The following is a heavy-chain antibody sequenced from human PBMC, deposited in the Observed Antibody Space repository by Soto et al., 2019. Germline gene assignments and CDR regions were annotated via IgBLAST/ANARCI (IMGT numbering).Heavy chain of an antibody. CDR2: ISSSGSTI. D-gene: IGHD4-17*01. Sequence: AGGSLRLSCAASGFTFSSYEMNWVRQAPGKGLEWVSYISSSGSTIYYADSVKGRFTISRDNAKNSLYLQMNSLRAEDTAVYYCASLRWWDYYGMDVWGQGTTVTVSS. J-gene: IGHJ6*02. V-gene: IGHV3-48*03. CDR3: ASLRWWDYYGMDV. CDR1: GFTFSSYE.